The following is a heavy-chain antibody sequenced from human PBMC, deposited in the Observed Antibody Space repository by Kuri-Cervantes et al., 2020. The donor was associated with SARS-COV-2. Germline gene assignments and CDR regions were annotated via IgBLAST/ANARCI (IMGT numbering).Heavy chain of an antibody. J-gene: IGHJ6*02. V-gene: IGHV3-48*01. CDR2: ISSSSTI. Sequence: LTCAASGFTFSSYSMNLVRQAPGKGLEWVSYISSSSTIYYADSVKGRFTISRDNAKSSLYLQMNSLRAEDTAVYYCARDPYCSSTSCYTGYYYYGMDVWGQGTTVTVSS. D-gene: IGHD2-2*02. CDR3: ARDPYCSSTSCYTGYYYYGMDV. CDR1: GFTFSSYS.